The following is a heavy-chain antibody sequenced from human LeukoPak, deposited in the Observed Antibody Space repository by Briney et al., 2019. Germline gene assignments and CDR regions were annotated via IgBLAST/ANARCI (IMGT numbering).Heavy chain of an antibody. D-gene: IGHD2-15*01. J-gene: IGHJ4*02. V-gene: IGHV3-11*01. CDR1: GFTFSDYC. CDR3: ARPGWVLVTATFLDY. Sequence: PGGSLRLSCAASGFTFSDYCMSWIRQAPGKGLEWISYISGSGTTIYYADSVKGRFTISRDNAKNSLYLQMNSLRAEDTAVYYCARPGWVLVTATFLDYWGQGALVTVSS. CDR2: ISGSGTTI.